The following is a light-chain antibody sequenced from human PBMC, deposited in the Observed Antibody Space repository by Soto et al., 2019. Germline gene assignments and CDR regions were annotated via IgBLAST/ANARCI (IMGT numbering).Light chain of an antibody. CDR1: SSNIGAGYD. J-gene: IGLJ3*02. Sequence: QSVLTQPPSVSGAPGQGVTISCAGTSSNIGAGYDVHWYQQVPGTAPKLLIYTNSNRPSGVPDRFSGSKSGTSASLAITGLQAADEADYYCQSHDSSLSALVFGGGTKVTVL. CDR3: QSHDSSLSALV. V-gene: IGLV1-40*01. CDR2: TNS.